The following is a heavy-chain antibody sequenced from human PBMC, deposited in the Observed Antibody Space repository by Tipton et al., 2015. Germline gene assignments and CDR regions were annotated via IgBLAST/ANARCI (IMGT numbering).Heavy chain of an antibody. V-gene: IGHV4-59*01. Sequence: TLSLTCSVSGGSMSNYYWSWMRQPPGKGLQLIAYIFHSGSTNYNPSLKARVTISVDTSKNQFSLKLSSVTAADTAVYYCARVSDGDHAGWFDPWGQGTLVTVSS. CDR1: GGSMSNYY. D-gene: IGHD2-21*02. J-gene: IGHJ5*02. CDR2: IFHSGST. CDR3: ARVSDGDHAGWFDP.